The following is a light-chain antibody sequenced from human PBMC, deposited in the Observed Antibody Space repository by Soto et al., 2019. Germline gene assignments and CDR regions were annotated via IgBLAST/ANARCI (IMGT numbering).Light chain of an antibody. CDR3: QQLNDYPVT. V-gene: IGKV1-5*03. CDR1: QSISTW. J-gene: IGKJ1*01. CDR2: KAS. Sequence: DIQMTQSPSTLSASVGDRVTITCRASQSISTWLAWYQQKPGKAPKLLIYKASGLESGVPSRFSGSGSGTEFTLTISSLQPDDFATYYCQQLNDYPVTFGQGTKVDIK.